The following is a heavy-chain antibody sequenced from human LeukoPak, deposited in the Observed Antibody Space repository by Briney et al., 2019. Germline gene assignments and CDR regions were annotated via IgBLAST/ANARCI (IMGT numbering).Heavy chain of an antibody. CDR2: SRNKANSYTT. J-gene: IGHJ4*02. D-gene: IGHD3-16*01. Sequence: PGGSLRLSCAASGFTFSDHYMAWVRQAPGKGLEWVGRSRNKANSYTTEYAPSVKGRFTISRDESKNSLYLQMNSLKTEDTAVYFCVRGASGGYTASDYWGQGTPVTVSS. CDR1: GFTFSDHY. V-gene: IGHV3-72*01. CDR3: VRGASGGYTASDY.